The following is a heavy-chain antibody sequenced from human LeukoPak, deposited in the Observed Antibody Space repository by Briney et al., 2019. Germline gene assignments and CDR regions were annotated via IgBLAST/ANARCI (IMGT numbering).Heavy chain of an antibody. CDR1: GGSISSDGVY. CDR2: IYYTGST. V-gene: IGHV4-31*03. CDR3: ARGTGGAAAADFDP. J-gene: IGHJ5*02. Sequence: PSQTLSLTCTVSGGSISSDGVYWSWIRQHPGKGLEWIGAIYYTGSTYYNPSLKSRATISVDTSKNHFSLKLTSVTAADTAVYYCARGTGGAAAADFDPWGQGTLVTVSS. D-gene: IGHD6-13*01.